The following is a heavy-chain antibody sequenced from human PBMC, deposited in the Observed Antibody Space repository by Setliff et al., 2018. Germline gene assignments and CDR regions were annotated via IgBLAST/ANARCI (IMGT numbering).Heavy chain of an antibody. CDR1: GYTFNDYG. CDR2: ISAHTGNT. V-gene: IGHV1-18*01. J-gene: IGHJ4*02. D-gene: IGHD3-16*01. Sequence: ASVKVSCKTSGYTFNDYGIAWVRQAPGQGLEWMGWISAHTGNTYYTPKLHGRVTLTTDTSTSTAYMELRGLGSDDTAVYYCARDSRGVWYELRYWGQGTLVTVSS. CDR3: ARDSRGVWYELRY.